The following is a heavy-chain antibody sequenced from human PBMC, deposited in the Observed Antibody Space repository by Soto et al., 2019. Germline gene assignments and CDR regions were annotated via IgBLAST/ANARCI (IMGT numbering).Heavy chain of an antibody. CDR2: ISDSGGGT. CDR3: AKFVQVSGTDY. CDR1: GFTFSNYA. V-gene: IGHV3-23*01. J-gene: IGHJ4*02. D-gene: IGHD1-1*01. Sequence: EVLLLESGGGLVQPGGSLRLSCEASGFTFSNYAMSWVRQAAGNGLECVSAISDSGGGTYYADSVKGRFTISRANSRNTLYLQMNSLSAEYTAIYYCAKFVQVSGTDYWGQGTQVTVSS.